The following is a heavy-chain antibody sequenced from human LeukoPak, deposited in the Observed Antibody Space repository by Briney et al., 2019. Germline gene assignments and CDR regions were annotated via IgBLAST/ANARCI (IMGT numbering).Heavy chain of an antibody. CDR1: DDSITIYY. J-gene: IGHJ6*03. CDR3: ARGRVSSSTWYSTYYYYFYMDV. CDR2: VDHTGST. Sequence: RSSETLSLTCTVSDDSITIYYWSWIRQPPGKGLEWIGYVDHTGSTNFNPSLNGRVSISRDTTKNLFSLRLRSVTAADTAVYFCARGRVSSSTWYSTYYYYFYMDVWGKGTTVTVSS. V-gene: IGHV4-59*01. D-gene: IGHD1-1*01.